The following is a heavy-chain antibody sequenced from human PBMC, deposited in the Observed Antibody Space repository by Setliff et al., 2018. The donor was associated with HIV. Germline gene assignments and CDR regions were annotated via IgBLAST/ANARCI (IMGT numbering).Heavy chain of an antibody. CDR2: IYSSGST. CDR1: GGSINSYY. CDR3: ARTNPLAAPPFDF. Sequence: SETLSLTCTVSGGSINSYYWSWIRQPAGKGLEWIGRIYSSGSTNYNPSLKSRVTMSVDTSKNQISLKLSSVTAADTAMYYCARTNPLAAPPFDFWGQGTLVTVSS. D-gene: IGHD6-13*01. V-gene: IGHV4-4*07. J-gene: IGHJ4*02.